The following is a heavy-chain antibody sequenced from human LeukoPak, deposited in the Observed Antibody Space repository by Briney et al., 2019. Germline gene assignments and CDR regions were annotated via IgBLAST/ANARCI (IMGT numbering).Heavy chain of an antibody. J-gene: IGHJ4*02. CDR3: ASLLSSGSYLENY. Sequence: SGGSLRLSCAASGFTFSSYSMNWVRQAPGKGLEWVSYISSSSSTIYYADSVKGRFTISRDNAKNSLYLQMNSLRAEDTAVYYCASLLSSGSYLENYWGQGTLVTVSS. CDR1: GFTFSSYS. V-gene: IGHV3-48*01. CDR2: ISSSSSTI. D-gene: IGHD6-19*01.